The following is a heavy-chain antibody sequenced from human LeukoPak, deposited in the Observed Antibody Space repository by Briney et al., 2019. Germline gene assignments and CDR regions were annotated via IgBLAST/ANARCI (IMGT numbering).Heavy chain of an antibody. CDR2: TYYRSKWYN. V-gene: IGHV6-1*01. D-gene: IGHD1-26*01. Sequence: SQTLSLTCAISGDSVSSNSAAWNWVRQSQSRGLEWLGRTYYRSKWYNEYADSVKSRITINPDTSKNQFSLHLNSVTPEDTAVYYCARGITGRNDYWGQGTLVTVSS. J-gene: IGHJ4*02. CDR3: ARGITGRNDY. CDR1: GDSVSSNSAA.